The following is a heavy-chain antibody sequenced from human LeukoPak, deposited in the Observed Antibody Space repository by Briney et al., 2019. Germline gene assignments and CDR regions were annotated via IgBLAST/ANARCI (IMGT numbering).Heavy chain of an antibody. CDR3: TRSPSLGGRYWGFDY. CDR2: LSPDGSSS. J-gene: IGHJ4*02. D-gene: IGHD1-26*01. CDR1: GFIFSDYG. Sequence: GGSLRLSCAASGFIFSDYGMHWVRQAPGKGLVWVSRLSPDGSSSIYADSVKGRFTVSRDNAKNTLYLQMNSLRAEDTAVYYCTRSPSLGGRYWGFDYWGQGALVTVSS. V-gene: IGHV3-74*01.